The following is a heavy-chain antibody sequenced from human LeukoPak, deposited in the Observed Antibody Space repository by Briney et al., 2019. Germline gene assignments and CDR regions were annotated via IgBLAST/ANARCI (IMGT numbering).Heavy chain of an antibody. CDR2: MNPNSGNT. CDR1: GYTFTSYD. CDR3: ARTDSGYDPYFDY. D-gene: IGHD5-12*01. V-gene: IGHV1-8*01. J-gene: IGHJ4*02. Sequence: ASVKVSCKASGYTFTSYDINWVRQATGQGLEWMGWMNPNSGNTGYAQKFQGRVTMTRNTSISTAYMELSSLRSEDMAVYYCARTDSGYDPYFDYWGQGTLVTVSS.